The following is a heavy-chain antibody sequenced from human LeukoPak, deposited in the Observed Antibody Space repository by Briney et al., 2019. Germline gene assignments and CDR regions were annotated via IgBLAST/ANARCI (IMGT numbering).Heavy chain of an antibody. D-gene: IGHD2-2*01. CDR2: ISGSGGST. V-gene: IGHV3-23*01. CDR3: AKGRSVVVPAAYLDY. CDR1: GFTFSSYA. Sequence: PGGSLRLSCAASGFTFSSYAMSWVRQAPGKGLEWVSAISGSGGSTYYADSVKVRFTISRDNSKNTLYLQMNSLRAEDTAVYYCAKGRSVVVPAAYLDYWGQGTLVTVSS. J-gene: IGHJ4*02.